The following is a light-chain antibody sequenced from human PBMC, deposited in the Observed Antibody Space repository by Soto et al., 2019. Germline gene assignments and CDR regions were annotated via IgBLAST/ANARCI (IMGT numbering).Light chain of an antibody. J-gene: IGLJ1*01. CDR2: EVS. V-gene: IGLV2-14*01. CDR3: NSYTTSSTYV. Sequence: QSALTQPASVSGSPGQSITISCTGTSTDIGGYKYVSWYQHHPGEAPKLMIYEVSNRPSGVSDRFSGSKSGNTASLTISGLQAEDEADYYCNSYTTSSTYVFGTGTKVTVL. CDR1: STDIGGYKY.